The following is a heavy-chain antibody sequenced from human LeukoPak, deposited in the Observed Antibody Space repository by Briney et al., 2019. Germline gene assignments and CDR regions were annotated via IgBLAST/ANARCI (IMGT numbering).Heavy chain of an antibody. CDR1: GGSIRSYY. V-gene: IGHV4-4*09. CDR3: ARHRDRYSINWPFDY. CDR2: IYTTGST. J-gene: IGHJ4*02. D-gene: IGHD6-13*01. Sequence: PSETLSLTCTVSGGSIRSYYWSWIRQPPGKGLEWIGYIYTTGSTNYNPSLKSRVTISIDTSNNHLSLELSSVTAADTAVYYCARHRDRYSINWPFDYWGQGTLVTVSS.